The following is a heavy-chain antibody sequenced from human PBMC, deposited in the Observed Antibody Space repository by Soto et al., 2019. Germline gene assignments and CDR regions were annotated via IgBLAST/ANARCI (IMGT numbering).Heavy chain of an antibody. CDR1: GFTFSSYW. J-gene: IGHJ6*03. CDR2: IKQDGSEK. D-gene: IGHD3-3*01. V-gene: IGHV3-7*01. Sequence: GGSLRLSCAASGFTFSSYWMSWVRQAPGKGLEWVANIKQDGSEKYYVDSVKGRFTISRDNAKNSLYLQMNSLRAEDTAVYYCARDSKSDFWSGYYSYYYYYYMDVWGKGTTVTVSS. CDR3: ARDSKSDFWSGYYSYYYYYYMDV.